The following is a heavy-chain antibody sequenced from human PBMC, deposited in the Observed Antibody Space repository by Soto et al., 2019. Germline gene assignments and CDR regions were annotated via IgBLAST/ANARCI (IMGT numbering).Heavy chain of an antibody. CDR1: GFTFRDYA. V-gene: IGHV3-23*01. CDR2: VSNSGSST. J-gene: IGHJ4*02. Sequence: AVGSLRLSCAASGFTFRDYAMSWVRQAPGRGLEWVSGVSNSGSSTYYADSVKGRFTISRDNSKNTLYLQMNSLRAEDTAVYYCAKHSRETTTCCGEDWGQGTRVTVSS. D-gene: IGHD2-2*01. CDR3: AKHSRETTTCCGED.